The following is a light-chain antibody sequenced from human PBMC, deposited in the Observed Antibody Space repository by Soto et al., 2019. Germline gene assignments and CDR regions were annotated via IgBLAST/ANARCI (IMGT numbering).Light chain of an antibody. CDR2: GNT. J-gene: IGLJ2*01. V-gene: IGLV1-40*01. CDR3: QPYDSSLSFVV. CDR1: SSNIGAGYD. Sequence: QSVLTQPPSVSGAPGQRVTISCTGSSSNIGAGYDVHWYQQLPGTAPKLFIYGNTNRPSGVPDRFSGSKSGTSASLAITGLQAEDEADYYCQPYDSSLSFVVFGGGTKVTVL.